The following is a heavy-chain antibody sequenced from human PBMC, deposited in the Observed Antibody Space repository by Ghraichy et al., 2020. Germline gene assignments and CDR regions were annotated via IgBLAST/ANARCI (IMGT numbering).Heavy chain of an antibody. CDR2: LNWNGDST. CDR1: GFIFVDYG. Sequence: GESLNISCAASGFIFVDYGMSWVREVPGKGLEWVCGLNWNGDSTGYVDSVKGRFTISRDNAKNSLYVQMDNLRAEDTALYYCAKSRGLSGSDFDSWGQGTQVTVSS. D-gene: IGHD1-26*01. CDR3: AKSRGLSGSDFDS. J-gene: IGHJ4*02. V-gene: IGHV3-20*04.